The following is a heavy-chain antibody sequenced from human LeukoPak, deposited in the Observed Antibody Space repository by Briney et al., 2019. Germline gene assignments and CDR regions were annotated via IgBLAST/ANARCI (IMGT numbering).Heavy chain of an antibody. CDR2: VKKDASEK. V-gene: IGHV3-7*01. J-gene: IGHJ4*02. CDR3: ARDRDDYGDVDY. CDR1: GFTFSNNW. Sequence: GGSLRLSCAPSGFTFSNNWMTWVRQAPGKGLEWVASVKKDASEKYYVDSVKGRFTISRDNAKNSLYLQMSSLRVEDTAVYYCARDRDDYGDVDYWGQGILVTVSS. D-gene: IGHD4-17*01.